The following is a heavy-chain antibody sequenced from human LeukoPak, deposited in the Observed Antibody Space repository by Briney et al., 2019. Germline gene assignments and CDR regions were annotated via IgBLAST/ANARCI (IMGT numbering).Heavy chain of an antibody. CDR2: ISDDGSRQ. CDR3: VKDRTGTYTLDY. V-gene: IGHV3-30-3*01. D-gene: IGHD3-10*01. Sequence: GGSLRLSCAATGFTFCNYAIHWGRPAPGKGLEGVADISDDGSRQHYADSVKGRFTISRDNSKNTLNLQMNSPRAEDTAVYYCVKDRTGTYTLDYWGQGTLVTVSS. J-gene: IGHJ4*02. CDR1: GFTFCNYA.